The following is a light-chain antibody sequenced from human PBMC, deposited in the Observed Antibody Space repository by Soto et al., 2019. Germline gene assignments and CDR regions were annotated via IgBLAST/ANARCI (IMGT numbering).Light chain of an antibody. Sequence: QSVLTQPASVSGSPGQSITISCTGTSSDVGGYNYVSWYQQHPGKAPKLMIYEVSNRPSGVSNRFSGSKSGNTASLTISGLQAEDEADYYCSSYTRSSTSVYVFGTGTKVTVL. CDR1: SSDVGGYNY. V-gene: IGLV2-14*01. CDR3: SSYTRSSTSVYV. CDR2: EVS. J-gene: IGLJ1*01.